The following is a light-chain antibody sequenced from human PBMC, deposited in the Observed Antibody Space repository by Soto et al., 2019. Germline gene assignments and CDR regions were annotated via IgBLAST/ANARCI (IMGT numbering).Light chain of an antibody. CDR2: HAA. CDR3: QQYTEWPLT. Sequence: EIVMTQSPATLSVSPGERATLSCRASQSVSNNVAWYQQKPGQAPRLLIYHAATRATGIPARFSGSGSGTEVTLPISSLQSEEFAVYCRQQYTEWPLTFGGGTKVEIK. V-gene: IGKV3-15*01. J-gene: IGKJ4*01. CDR1: QSVSNN.